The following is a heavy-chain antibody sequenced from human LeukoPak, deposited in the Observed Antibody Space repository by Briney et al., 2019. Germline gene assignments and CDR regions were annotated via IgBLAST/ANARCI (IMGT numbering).Heavy chain of an antibody. J-gene: IGHJ4*02. V-gene: IGHV4-38-2*01. Sequence: SETLSLTCAVSGYSISSGYYWGWIRQPPGEGLEWIGSIYHSGSTYYNPSLKSRVTISVDTSKNQFSLKLSSVTAADTAVYYCARHYARGYSYGYFDYWGQGTLVTVSS. CDR1: GYSISSGYY. CDR3: ARHYARGYSYGYFDY. D-gene: IGHD5-18*01. CDR2: IYHSGST.